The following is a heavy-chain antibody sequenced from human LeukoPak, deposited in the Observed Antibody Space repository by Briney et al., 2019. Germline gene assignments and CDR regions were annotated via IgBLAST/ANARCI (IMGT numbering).Heavy chain of an antibody. V-gene: IGHV3-21*01. D-gene: IGHD4-17*01. CDR2: ISSSSSYI. Sequence: GGSLRLSCAASGFTFSSYSMNWVRQAPGKGLEWVSSISSSSSYIYYADSVKGRFTISRDNAKNSLYLQMNSLRAEDTAVYYCARDLVGDYGEQYWGQGTLVTVSS. J-gene: IGHJ4*02. CDR3: ARDLVGDYGEQY. CDR1: GFTFSSYS.